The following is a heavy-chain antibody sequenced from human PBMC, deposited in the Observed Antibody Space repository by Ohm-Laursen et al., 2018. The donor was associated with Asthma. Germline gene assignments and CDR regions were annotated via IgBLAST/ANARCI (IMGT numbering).Heavy chain of an antibody. J-gene: IGHJ4*02. CDR3: AYEFGGSGDY. V-gene: IGHV3-74*01. Sequence: SLRLSCSASGFTITNYWMHWVRQAPGKGLVWVSSINGDGGIKSYAASVKGRFTISRDDAKNTVYLQMNSLRVDDTAVYYCAYEFGGSGDYWGQGTLVTVSS. D-gene: IGHD3-10*01. CDR2: INGDGGIK. CDR1: GFTITNYW.